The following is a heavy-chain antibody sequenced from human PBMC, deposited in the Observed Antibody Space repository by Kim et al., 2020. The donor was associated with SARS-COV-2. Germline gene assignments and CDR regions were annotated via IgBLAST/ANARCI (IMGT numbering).Heavy chain of an antibody. CDR2: IYSGGTT. V-gene: IGHV3-53*01. CDR3: ATYTGRNYNKYFDY. Sequence: GGSLRLSCAASGFTVSSNYMTWVRQAPGKGLEWVSLIYSGGTTYYADSVKGRFTISRDNSKNTLYLQMNSLRAEDTAVYYCATYTGRNYNKYFDYWGQGSLVTVSS. CDR1: GFTVSSNY. J-gene: IGHJ4*02. D-gene: IGHD1-26*01.